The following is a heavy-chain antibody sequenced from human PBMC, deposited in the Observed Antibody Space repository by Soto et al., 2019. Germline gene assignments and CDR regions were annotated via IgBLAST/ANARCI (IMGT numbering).Heavy chain of an antibody. Sequence: SVKVSCKASEGTFSSYAISWVRQAPGQGLEWMGGIIPIFGTANYAQKFQGRVTMTTDTSTSTAYMELRSLRSDDTAVYYCARDLEYSSGFDPWGQGTLVTVSS. D-gene: IGHD6-19*01. CDR2: IIPIFGTA. CDR1: EGTFSSYA. J-gene: IGHJ5*02. CDR3: ARDLEYSSGFDP. V-gene: IGHV1-69*05.